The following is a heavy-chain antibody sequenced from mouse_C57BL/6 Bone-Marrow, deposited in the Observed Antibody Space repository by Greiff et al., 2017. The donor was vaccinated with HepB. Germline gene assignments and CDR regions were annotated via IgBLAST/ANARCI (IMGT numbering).Heavy chain of an antibody. CDR3: TRAITAVVAKFDD. Sequence: EVQLMESGEGLVKPGGSLKLSCAASGFTFSSYAMPWVRQTPEKRLEWVAYISSGGDYIYYADTVKGRFTISRDKARNTLYLQMSSLKSEDTAMYYCTRAITAVVAKFDDWGQGTTLTVSS. J-gene: IGHJ2*01. CDR2: ISSGGDYI. D-gene: IGHD1-1*01. V-gene: IGHV5-9-1*02. CDR1: GFTFSSYA.